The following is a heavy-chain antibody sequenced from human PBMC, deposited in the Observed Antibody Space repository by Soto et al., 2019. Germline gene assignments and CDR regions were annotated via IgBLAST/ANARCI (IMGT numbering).Heavy chain of an antibody. Sequence: PGGSLRLSCAASGFTFTNVAMTWVRQAPGKGLEWVSTITDSGGSTDYADSVKGRFTISRDNSKSTLYLQMSNLRADDTAVYYCAKLYWNPRYFDYWGQGARVTVSS. V-gene: IGHV3-23*01. CDR3: AKLYWNPRYFDY. D-gene: IGHD1-1*01. J-gene: IGHJ4*02. CDR2: ITDSGGST. CDR1: GFTFTNVA.